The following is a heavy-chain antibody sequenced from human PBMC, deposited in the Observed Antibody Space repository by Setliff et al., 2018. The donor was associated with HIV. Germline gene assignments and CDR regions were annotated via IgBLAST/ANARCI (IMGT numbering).Heavy chain of an antibody. CDR3: ARHVDYFDSSGNDAFDI. J-gene: IGHJ3*02. CDR1: GGSISSSSYY. V-gene: IGHV4-39*01. CDR2: IYYSGSA. D-gene: IGHD3-22*01. Sequence: SETLSLTCTVSGGSISSSSYYWGWIRQPPGKGLEWIGSIYYSGSAYYNPSLKSRVTISVDTSKNQFSLKLSSVTAADTAVYYCARHVDYFDSSGNDAFDIWGQGTMVTVSS.